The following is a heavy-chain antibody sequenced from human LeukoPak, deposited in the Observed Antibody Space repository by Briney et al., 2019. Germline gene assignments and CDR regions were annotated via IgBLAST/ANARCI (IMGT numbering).Heavy chain of an antibody. CDR1: GFTFSSHW. D-gene: IGHD6-6*01. Sequence: PGGSLRLSCAASGFTFSSHWMGWVRQTPGKGLEWVANIKHDGSQKSYVDSVKGRFTISRDNAKNSLYLQMNSLRAEDTAVYYCARRLAASGNYWGQGTPVTVSS. J-gene: IGHJ4*02. CDR3: ARRLAASGNY. V-gene: IGHV3-7*01. CDR2: IKHDGSQK.